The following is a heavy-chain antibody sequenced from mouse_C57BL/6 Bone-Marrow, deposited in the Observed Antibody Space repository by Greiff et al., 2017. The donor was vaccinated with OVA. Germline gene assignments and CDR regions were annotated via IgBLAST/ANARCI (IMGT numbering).Heavy chain of an antibody. CDR3: ARWDTTVGNWYFDV. J-gene: IGHJ1*03. V-gene: IGHV14-3*01. D-gene: IGHD1-1*01. Sequence: VHVKQSVAELVRPGASVKLSCTASGFNIKNTYMHWVKQRPEQGLEWIGRIDPANGNTKYAPKFQGKATITADTSSNTAYLQLSSLTSEDTAIYYCARWDTTVGNWYFDVWGTGTTVTVSS. CDR2: IDPANGNT. CDR1: GFNIKNTY.